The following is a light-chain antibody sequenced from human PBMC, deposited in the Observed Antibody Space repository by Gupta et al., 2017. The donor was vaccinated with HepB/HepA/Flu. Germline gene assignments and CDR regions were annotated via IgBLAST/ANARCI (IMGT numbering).Light chain of an antibody. J-gene: IGLJ1*01. CDR2: GGS. CDR3: ASYTGGSTYHV. Sequence: QSALTQPASVSGSPGQSIAISCTGTSSDVGGYNYVSWYQQHPDKAPKLVIYGGSNRPSGVSNRFSGSKSGNTASLTISGLQAADEADYYCASYTGGSTYHVFGTGTKLSVV. V-gene: IGLV2-14*03. CDR1: SSDVGGYNY.